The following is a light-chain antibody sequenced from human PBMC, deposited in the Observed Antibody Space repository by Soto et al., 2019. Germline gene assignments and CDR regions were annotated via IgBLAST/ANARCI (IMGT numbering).Light chain of an antibody. V-gene: IGKV3-15*01. CDR1: QSVNSN. J-gene: IGKJ1*01. Sequence: ETAMTQSPATLSVSPGERATLSCRASQSVNSNLAWYQQKLGQAPRVLIYGASTRATGIPARFSGSGSETEFILTISSLQSEDFAVYYCQQHYNSPQTFGQGTKVDIK. CDR2: GAS. CDR3: QQHYNSPQT.